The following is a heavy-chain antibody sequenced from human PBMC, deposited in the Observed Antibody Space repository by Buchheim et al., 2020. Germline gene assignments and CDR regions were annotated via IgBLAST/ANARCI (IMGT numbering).Heavy chain of an antibody. CDR1: GFTLSSYE. CDR3: ARGKESELLWFGELGPFDY. Sequence: EVQLVESGGGLIQPGGSLRLSCAASGFTLSSYEMNWVRQAPGKGLEWVSYISSSGSTIYYADSVKGRFTISRDNAKNSLYLQMNSLRAEDTAVYYCARGKESELLWFGELGPFDYWGQGTL. CDR2: ISSSGSTI. J-gene: IGHJ4*02. V-gene: IGHV3-48*03. D-gene: IGHD3-10*01.